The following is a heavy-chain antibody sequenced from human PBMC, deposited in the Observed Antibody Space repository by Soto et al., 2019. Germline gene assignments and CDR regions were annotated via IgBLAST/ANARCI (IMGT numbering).Heavy chain of an antibody. CDR3: ARERDYDFWSGYYTGSTFDS. D-gene: IGHD3-3*01. V-gene: IGHV6-1*01. J-gene: IGHJ3*02. CDR2: TYYRSKWYN. Sequence: SQTLSLTCAISGDSVSSNSAAWNWIRQSPSRGLEWLGRTYYRSKWYNDYAVSVKSRITINPDTSKNQFSLQLNSVTPEDTAVYYCARERDYDFWSGYYTGSTFDSWGQGTMVTVSS. CDR1: GDSVSSNSAA.